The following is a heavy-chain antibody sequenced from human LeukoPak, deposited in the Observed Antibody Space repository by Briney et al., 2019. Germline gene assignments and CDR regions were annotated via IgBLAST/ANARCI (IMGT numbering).Heavy chain of an antibody. D-gene: IGHD6-19*01. CDR1: GFTFSSYS. CDR2: ISSSSSYI. Sequence: GGSLSLSCAASGFTFSSYSMNWVRQAPGKGLEWVSSISSSSSYIYYADSVKGRFTISRDNAKNSLYLQMNSLRAEDTAVYYCARDQVSSSGWYYYYYYMDVWGKGTTVTVSS. CDR3: ARDQVSSSGWYYYYYYMDV. J-gene: IGHJ6*03. V-gene: IGHV3-21*01.